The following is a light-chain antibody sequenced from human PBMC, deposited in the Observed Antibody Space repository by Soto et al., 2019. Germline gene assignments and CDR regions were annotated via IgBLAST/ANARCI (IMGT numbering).Light chain of an antibody. V-gene: IGKV3-11*01. CDR3: QQRSNWPPDFT. CDR2: DAS. CDR1: QSVSSY. J-gene: IGKJ4*01. Sequence: EIVLTQSPATLSLSPGERATLSCRASQSVSSYLAWYQQKPGQAPRLLIYDASNRATGIPARFSGSGSGTDFTLTISSLEPEDFAVYYCQQRSNWPPDFTFGGGTKGRSN.